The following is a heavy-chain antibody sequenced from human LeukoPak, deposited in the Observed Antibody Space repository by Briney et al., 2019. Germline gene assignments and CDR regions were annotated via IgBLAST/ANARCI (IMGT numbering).Heavy chain of an antibody. CDR1: GFTFSSYA. V-gene: IGHV3-23*01. CDR3: AKDEWYYYDSSGYYANYYFDY. D-gene: IGHD3-22*01. J-gene: IGHJ4*02. CDR2: ISGSGGST. Sequence: GGSLRLSCAASGFTFSSYAMSWVRQAPGKGLEWVSAISGSGGSTYYADSVKGRFTISRDNSKNTLYLQMNSLRAEDTAVYYCAKDEWYYYDSSGYYANYYFDYWGQGTLVTVSS.